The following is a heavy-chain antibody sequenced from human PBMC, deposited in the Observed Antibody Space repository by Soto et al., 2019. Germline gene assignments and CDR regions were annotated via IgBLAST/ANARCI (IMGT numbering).Heavy chain of an antibody. D-gene: IGHD3-3*01. V-gene: IGHV1-18*01. Sequence: GASVKVSCKASGYTFTSYGISWGRQAPGQGLEWMGWISAYNGNTNYAQKLQGRVTMTTDTSTSTAYMELRSLRSDDTAVYYCARRAYYDFWSGYFSGFDPWGQGTLVTVSS. CDR2: ISAYNGNT. CDR1: GYTFTSYG. J-gene: IGHJ5*02. CDR3: ARRAYYDFWSGYFSGFDP.